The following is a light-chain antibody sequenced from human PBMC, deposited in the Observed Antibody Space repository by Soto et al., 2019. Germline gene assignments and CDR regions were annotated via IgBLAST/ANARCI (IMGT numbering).Light chain of an antibody. CDR3: QQYYRWRT. V-gene: IGKV3-15*01. J-gene: IGKJ1*01. CDR1: QSISSS. CDR2: GAS. Sequence: EIVMTQSPATLSVSPGERATLSCRASQSISSSLAWYQHKPGQAPRLLIYGASTRATGISARFSGSGSGTEFTLTISNRQSEDVAVYYWQQYYRWRTFGQGTKVEF.